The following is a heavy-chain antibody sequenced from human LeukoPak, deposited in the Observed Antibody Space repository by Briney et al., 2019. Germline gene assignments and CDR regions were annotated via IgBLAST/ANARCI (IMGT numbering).Heavy chain of an antibody. D-gene: IGHD2-15*01. J-gene: IGHJ4*02. CDR2: FDPEEGET. CDR3: TTAQEIQCSGGGCYDLAY. Sequence: ASVKVSCKVSGYALTELSVHWVRQAPGKGLEWMGGFDPEEGETIYAQRFQGRVTVTEDRSTDTAYIELSSLRSEDTAMYYCTTAQEIQCSGGGCYDLAYWGQGTLVTVPS. V-gene: IGHV1-24*01. CDR1: GYALTELS.